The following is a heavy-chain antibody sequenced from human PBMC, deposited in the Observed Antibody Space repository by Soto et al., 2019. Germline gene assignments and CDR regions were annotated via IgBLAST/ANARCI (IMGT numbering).Heavy chain of an antibody. V-gene: IGHV1-18*01. CDR1: GYTLTSNG. J-gene: IGHJ3*02. Sequence: QVQLVQSGAEVKKPGASVKVSCKASGYTLTSNGISWVRQAPGQGLEWMGWISTYRGNTNYAQKFQGRVTMTTDTSTSTTYMELKNLRSDDTAGYYCARDRSRTFDIWGQGTMVTVSS. CDR2: ISTYRGNT. CDR3: ARDRSRTFDI.